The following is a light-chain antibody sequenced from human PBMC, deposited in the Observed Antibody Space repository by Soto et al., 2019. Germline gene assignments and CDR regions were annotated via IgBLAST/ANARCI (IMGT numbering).Light chain of an antibody. CDR1: QSVSSN. V-gene: IGKV3-15*01. J-gene: IGKJ1*01. Sequence: EIVMTQSPATLSVSPGERATLSCRASQSVSSNLAWYQQKPGQAPRLLISGASTRATGFPARFSGSGSGTEFTLTISSLQSEDFAVYYCQQYNNWPRTFGQGTKVDIK. CDR3: QQYNNWPRT. CDR2: GAS.